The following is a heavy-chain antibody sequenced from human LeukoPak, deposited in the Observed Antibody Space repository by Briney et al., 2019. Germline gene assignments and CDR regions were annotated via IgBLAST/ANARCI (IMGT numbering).Heavy chain of an antibody. D-gene: IGHD2-2*01. V-gene: IGHV3-21*01. J-gene: IGHJ1*01. CDR3: ATYSSSNGREFQY. Sequence: GGSLRLSCAASGFTFNSYIMNWVRQAPGKGPEWVSSISSSSSYIYYADSVKGRFTISRDNAKNSLYLQMNSLRAEDTAVYYCATYSSSNGREFQYWGQGTLVTVSS. CDR1: GFTFNSYI. CDR2: ISSSSSYI.